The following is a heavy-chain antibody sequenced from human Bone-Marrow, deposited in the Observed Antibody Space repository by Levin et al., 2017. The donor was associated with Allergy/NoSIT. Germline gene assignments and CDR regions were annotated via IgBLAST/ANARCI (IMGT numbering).Heavy chain of an antibody. V-gene: IGHV4-30-4*01. CDR3: ARETGKAEYFFDY. D-gene: IGHD1-14*01. CDR2: IYYSGNT. CDR1: GGSINSGNVY. Sequence: LRLSCTVSGGSINSGNVYWSWIRQPPGKGLEWIGYIYYSGNTDYNPSLKSRVSMSLDMTKNQFSLKLRSVTAADTAVYYCARETGKAEYFFDYWGQGALVTVSS. J-gene: IGHJ4*02.